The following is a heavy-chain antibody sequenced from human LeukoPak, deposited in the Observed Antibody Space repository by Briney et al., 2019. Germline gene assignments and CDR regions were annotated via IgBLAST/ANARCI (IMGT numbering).Heavy chain of an antibody. CDR3: ARVGDYALKD. Sequence: SETLSLTCTDSGGSISSYYWSWVRQPAGKGLEWIGRIYSSGSTNYNPSLKSRVTMLVDTSKNQCTLKLTSVTAADTAVYYCARVGDYALKDWGQGTLVTVSS. CDR2: IYSSGST. CDR1: GGSISSYY. J-gene: IGHJ4*02. V-gene: IGHV4-4*07. D-gene: IGHD3-16*01.